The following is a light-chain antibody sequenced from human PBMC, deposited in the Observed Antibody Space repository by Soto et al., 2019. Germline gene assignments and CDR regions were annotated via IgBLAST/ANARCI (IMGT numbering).Light chain of an antibody. CDR3: AAWDDSLNGSV. V-gene: IGLV1-44*01. J-gene: IGLJ1*01. CDR2: SHN. Sequence: QSVLTQPPSASGTPGQRVTISCSGSSSNIGSNTVNWYQQLPGTAPKLLIYSHNRRPSGVPDRFSGSQSGTSASLAISGLQSADEADYYCAAWDDSLNGSVFGTGTKVTVL. CDR1: SSNIGSNT.